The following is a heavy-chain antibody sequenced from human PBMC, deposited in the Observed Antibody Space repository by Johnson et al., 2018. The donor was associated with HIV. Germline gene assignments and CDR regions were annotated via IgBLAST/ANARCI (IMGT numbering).Heavy chain of an antibody. CDR1: GFTFSSYA. D-gene: IGHD6-13*01. Sequence: QVQLVESGGGVVQPGRSLRLSCAASGFTFSSYAMHWVRQAPGKGLEWVAVISYDGGTPDYAAPVKGRFIISRDDSKTTLYLQMNSLKIEDTAVYYCTTDPDSSSWYRDAFDIWGQGTMVTVSS. CDR3: TTDPDSSSWYRDAFDI. J-gene: IGHJ3*02. V-gene: IGHV3-30*04. CDR2: ISYDGGTP.